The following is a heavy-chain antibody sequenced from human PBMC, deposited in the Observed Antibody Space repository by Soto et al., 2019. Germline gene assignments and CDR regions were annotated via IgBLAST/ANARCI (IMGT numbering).Heavy chain of an antibody. V-gene: IGHV5-51*01. CDR2: IYPGDSDT. Sequence: GVSLKNSSRVSQYSFTSYWTGWVRQMPGNGLSWMWIIYPGDSDTRYSPSFQGQVTISADKSISTAYLQWSSLKASDTAMYYCARLGSSSGWDYYYYYGMDVWGQGTTVTGAS. CDR3: ARLGSSSGWDYYYYYGMDV. D-gene: IGHD6-19*01. CDR1: QYSFTSYW. J-gene: IGHJ6*02.